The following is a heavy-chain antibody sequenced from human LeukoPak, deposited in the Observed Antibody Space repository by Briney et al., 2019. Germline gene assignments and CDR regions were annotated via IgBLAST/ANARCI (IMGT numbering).Heavy chain of an antibody. CDR3: ARGRGVRGVTTEGNWFDP. J-gene: IGHJ5*02. V-gene: IGHV4-34*01. CDR2: INHSGST. D-gene: IGHD3-10*01. CDR1: GGSISSGGYY. Sequence: SETLSLTCAVSGGSISSGGYYWSWIRQPPGKGLEWIGEINHSGSTNYNPSLKSRVTISVDTSKNQFSLKLSSVTAADTAVYYCARGRGVRGVTTEGNWFDPWGQGTLVTVSS.